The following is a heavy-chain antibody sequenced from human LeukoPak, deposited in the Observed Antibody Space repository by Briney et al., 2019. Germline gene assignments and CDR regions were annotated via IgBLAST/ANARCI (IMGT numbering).Heavy chain of an antibody. D-gene: IGHD1-20*01. Sequence: PGGSLRLSCAASGFSFSGYSINWVRQAPGKGLEWVSSISPSSSYIYYADSVKGRFTISRDNAKNTLYLQMNSLRAEDTAVYYCFFPGVTGKVYWGQGTLVTVSS. CDR1: GFSFSGYS. CDR3: FFPGVTGKVY. V-gene: IGHV3-21*01. J-gene: IGHJ4*02. CDR2: ISPSSSYI.